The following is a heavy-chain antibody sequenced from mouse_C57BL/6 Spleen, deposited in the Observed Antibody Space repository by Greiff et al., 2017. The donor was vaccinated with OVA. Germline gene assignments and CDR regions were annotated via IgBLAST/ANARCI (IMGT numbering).Heavy chain of an antibody. CDR1: GYTFTSYW. CDR2: IHPNSGST. Sequence: QVQLQQPGAELVKPGASVKLSCKASGYTFTSYWMHWVKQRPGQGLEWIGMIHPNSGSTNYNEKFKSKATLTVDKSSSTAYMQLSSLTSEDSAVYYCARSLYYGYLFDDWGQGTTLTVSS. D-gene: IGHD2-2*01. CDR3: ARSLYYGYLFDD. V-gene: IGHV1-64*01. J-gene: IGHJ2*01.